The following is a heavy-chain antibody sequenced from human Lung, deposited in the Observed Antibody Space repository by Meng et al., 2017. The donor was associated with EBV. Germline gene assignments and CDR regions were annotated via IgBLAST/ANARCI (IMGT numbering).Heavy chain of an antibody. CDR2: MNPNRGTT. Sequence: QGQPVQSGAEVKKPGASVKVSCKASGYTFTSYDINWVRQGTGQGLEWMGWMNPNRGTTGYAQKFQGRVTMTRNISKSTAYMDLSSLRSEDTAVYYCATGVADFEYWGQGTLVTVSS. CDR3: ATGVADFEY. V-gene: IGHV1-8*01. J-gene: IGHJ4*02. CDR1: GYTFTSYD. D-gene: IGHD6-19*01.